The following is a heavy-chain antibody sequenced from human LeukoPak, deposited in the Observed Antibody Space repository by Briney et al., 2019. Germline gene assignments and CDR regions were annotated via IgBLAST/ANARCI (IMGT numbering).Heavy chain of an antibody. D-gene: IGHD7-27*01. J-gene: IGHJ6*03. Sequence: GGSLRLSCAASGFTFSSYAMSWVRQAPGKGLEWVSAISGSGGSTYYADSVKGRFTISRDNSKNTLYLQMNSLRAEDMAVYYCARDARTGDLYYYYYMDVRGKGTTVTVSS. CDR1: GFTFSSYA. V-gene: IGHV3-23*01. CDR2: ISGSGGST. CDR3: ARDARTGDLYYYYYMDV.